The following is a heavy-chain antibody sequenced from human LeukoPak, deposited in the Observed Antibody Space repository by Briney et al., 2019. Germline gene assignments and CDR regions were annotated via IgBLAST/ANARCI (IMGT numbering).Heavy chain of an antibody. CDR1: GYTFTSYD. J-gene: IGHJ6*03. CDR3: ARGLVLELGYYYYYMDV. V-gene: IGHV1-8*01. CDR2: MNPNSGNT. D-gene: IGHD1-7*01. Sequence: ASVKVSCKASGYTFTSYDINWVRQATGQGLEWMGWMNPNSGNTGYAQKFQGRVTVTRNTSISTAYTELSSLRSEDTAVYYCARGLVLELGYYYYYMDVWGKGTTVTVSS.